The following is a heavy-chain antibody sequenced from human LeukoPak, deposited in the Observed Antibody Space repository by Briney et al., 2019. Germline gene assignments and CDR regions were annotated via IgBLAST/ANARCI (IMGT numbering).Heavy chain of an antibody. CDR1: GFTFSSYS. Sequence: PGGSLRLSCAASGFTFSSYSMNWVRQAPGKGLEWVSSISSSSSYIYYADSVKGRFTISRDNAKNSLYLQMNSLRAEDTAVYYCASAARWDSSGYLPDAFDIWGQGTMVTVSS. V-gene: IGHV3-21*01. D-gene: IGHD3-22*01. J-gene: IGHJ3*02. CDR2: ISSSSSYI. CDR3: ASAARWDSSGYLPDAFDI.